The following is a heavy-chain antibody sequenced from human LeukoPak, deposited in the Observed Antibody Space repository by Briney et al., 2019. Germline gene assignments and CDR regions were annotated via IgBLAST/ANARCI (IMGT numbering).Heavy chain of an antibody. Sequence: PSETLSLTCTVSGGSISSSSYYWSWIRQPPGKGLEWIGYIYYSGSTNYNPSLKSRVTISVDTSKNQFSLKLSSVTAADTAVYYCARARYCSSTSCYSYYYYYGMDVWGQGTTVTVSS. J-gene: IGHJ6*01. CDR3: ARARYCSSTSCYSYYYYYGMDV. D-gene: IGHD2-2*01. V-gene: IGHV4-61*01. CDR1: GGSISSSSYY. CDR2: IYYSGST.